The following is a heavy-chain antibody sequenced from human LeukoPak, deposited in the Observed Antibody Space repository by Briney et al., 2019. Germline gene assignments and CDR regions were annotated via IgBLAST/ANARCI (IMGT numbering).Heavy chain of an antibody. CDR3: ARERITMVRFPSYNWFDP. CDR2: IIPIFGTA. Sequence: GASVKVSCKASGGTFSSYAISWVRQAPGQGLEWMGGIIPIFGTANYAQKFQGRVTITADKSTSTAYMELSSLRSDDTAVYYCARERITMVRFPSYNWFDPWGQGTLVTVSS. V-gene: IGHV1-69*06. J-gene: IGHJ5*02. D-gene: IGHD3-10*01. CDR1: GGTFSSYA.